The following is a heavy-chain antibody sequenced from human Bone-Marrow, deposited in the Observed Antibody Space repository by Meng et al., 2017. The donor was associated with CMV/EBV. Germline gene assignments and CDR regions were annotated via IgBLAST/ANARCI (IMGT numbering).Heavy chain of an antibody. V-gene: IGHV1-8*03. Sequence: ASVKVSCKASGYTFTSYDINWVRQATGQGLEWMGWMNPNSGNTGYAQKFQGRVTITRNTSISTAYMELSSLRSEDTAGYYCARGNYDSSGYSKLNWFDPWGQGTLVTVSS. J-gene: IGHJ5*02. D-gene: IGHD3-22*01. CDR1: GYTFTSYD. CDR2: MNPNSGNT. CDR3: ARGNYDSSGYSKLNWFDP.